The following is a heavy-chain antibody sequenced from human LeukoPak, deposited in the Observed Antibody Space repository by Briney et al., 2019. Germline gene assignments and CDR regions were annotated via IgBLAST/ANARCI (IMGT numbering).Heavy chain of an antibody. CDR2: IKQDGSEK. J-gene: IGHJ4*02. D-gene: IGHD3-22*01. V-gene: IGHV3-7*01. CDR1: GFTFSSYW. CDR3: AKHYYDSSGYLGY. Sequence: PGGSLRLSCAASGFTFSSYWMSWVRQAPGKGLEWVANIKQDGSEKYYVDSVKGRFTISRDNAKNSLYLQMNSLRAEDTAVYYCAKHYYDSSGYLGYWGQGTLVTVSS.